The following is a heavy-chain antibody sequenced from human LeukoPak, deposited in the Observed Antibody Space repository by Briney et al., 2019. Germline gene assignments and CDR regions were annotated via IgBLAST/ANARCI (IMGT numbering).Heavy chain of an antibody. Sequence: GGSLRLSCAASGFTFSSHEMNWVRQAPGKGLEWVSSISVRSNYRYYADSVRGRFTISRDDARDSLFLQMNSLRAEDTAVYFCVRLRRNNDRSGYYYYYDYWGQGTLVTVSS. CDR2: ISVRSNYR. D-gene: IGHD3-22*01. V-gene: IGHV3-21*01. CDR3: VRLRRNNDRSGYYYYYDY. J-gene: IGHJ4*02. CDR1: GFTFSSHE.